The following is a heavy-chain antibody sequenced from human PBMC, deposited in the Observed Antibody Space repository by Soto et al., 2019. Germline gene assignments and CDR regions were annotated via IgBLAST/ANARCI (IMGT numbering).Heavy chain of an antibody. Sequence: QVQLQESGPGLVKPSETLSLTCTVSGGSISSYYWSWIRQPPGKGLEWIGYIYYSGSTNYNPSLKSRVTLSVDTSNDQFSRKLRPVAAAATAVYYGARVTTRGAAAVWGQATTVTLSS. CDR3: ARVTTRGAAAV. CDR1: GGSISSYY. CDR2: IYYSGST. J-gene: IGHJ6*02. D-gene: IGHD6-25*01. V-gene: IGHV4-59*01.